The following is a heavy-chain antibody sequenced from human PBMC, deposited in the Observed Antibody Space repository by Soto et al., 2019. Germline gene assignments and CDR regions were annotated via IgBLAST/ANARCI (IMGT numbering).Heavy chain of an antibody. CDR2: IYYSGGT. D-gene: IGHD3-10*01. J-gene: IGHJ4*02. CDR1: GDSSSSDY. V-gene: IGHV4-59*01. Sequence: ASETLSLTCSVSGDSSSSDYWSWIRQPPGKGLEWIGYIYYSGGTYYNPSLKSRVTISIDTSKSQFSVKLSSVSAADTAVYYCARGRTTAISMIRGVIGYFDFWGQGALVTVSS. CDR3: ARGRTTAISMIRGVIGYFDF.